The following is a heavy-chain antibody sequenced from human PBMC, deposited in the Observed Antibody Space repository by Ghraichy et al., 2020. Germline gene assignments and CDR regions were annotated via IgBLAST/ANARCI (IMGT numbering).Heavy chain of an antibody. Sequence: SETLSLTCTVSGGSISSSSYYWGWIRQPPGKGLEWIGSIYYSGSTYYNPSLKSRVTISVDTSKNQFSLKLSSVTAADTAVYYCAREPMYYDILTGYLHYYFDYWGQGTLVTVSS. CDR3: AREPMYYDILTGYLHYYFDY. J-gene: IGHJ4*02. CDR2: IYYSGST. V-gene: IGHV4-39*02. D-gene: IGHD3-9*01. CDR1: GGSISSSSYY.